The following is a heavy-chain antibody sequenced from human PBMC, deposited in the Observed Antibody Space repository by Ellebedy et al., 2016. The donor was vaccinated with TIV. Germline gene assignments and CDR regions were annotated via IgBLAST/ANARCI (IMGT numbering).Heavy chain of an antibody. D-gene: IGHD6-13*01. V-gene: IGHV4-59*08. CDR2: IYYSGST. J-gene: IGHJ6*02. CDR3: ARHGPPYSSSWNESFWYYYGMDV. Sequence: MPSETLSLTCTVSGGSISSYYWSWIRQPPGKGLEWIGYIYYSGSTNYNPSLKSRVTISVDTSKNQFSLKLSSVTAADTAVYYCARHGPPYSSSWNESFWYYYGMDVWGQGTTVTVSS. CDR1: GGSISSYY.